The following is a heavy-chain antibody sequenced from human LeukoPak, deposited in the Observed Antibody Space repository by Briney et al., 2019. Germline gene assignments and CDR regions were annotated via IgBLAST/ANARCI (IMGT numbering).Heavy chain of an antibody. Sequence: GGSLRLSCAASGFTFSSYAMSWVRQAPGKGLEWVSAISGSGGSTYYADSVKGRFTISRDNSKNTLYLQMNSLRAEDTAVYYCMGYCSGGSCYRWGRFDYWGQGTLVTVSS. J-gene: IGHJ4*02. CDR3: MGYCSGGSCYRWGRFDY. CDR2: ISGSGGST. D-gene: IGHD2-15*01. CDR1: GFTFSSYA. V-gene: IGHV3-23*01.